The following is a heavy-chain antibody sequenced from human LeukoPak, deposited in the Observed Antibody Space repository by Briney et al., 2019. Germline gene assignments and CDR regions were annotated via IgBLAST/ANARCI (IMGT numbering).Heavy chain of an antibody. D-gene: IGHD3-9*01. V-gene: IGHV3-30*19. J-gene: IGHJ4*02. CDR1: GFPFSSYV. Sequence: QPGRSLRLSCAASGFPFSSYVMHWVRQAPGKGLEWVAVISYDGTNKYYADSVKGRFTISRDNSKNTLYLQMNSLRTEDTAIYYCARDKDYDILAGYYYFDYWGQGTLVTVSS. CDR2: ISYDGTNK. CDR3: ARDKDYDILAGYYYFDY.